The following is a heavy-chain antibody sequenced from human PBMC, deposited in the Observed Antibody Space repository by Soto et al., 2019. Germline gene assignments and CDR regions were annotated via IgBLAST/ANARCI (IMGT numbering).Heavy chain of an antibody. J-gene: IGHJ4*02. CDR2: IYYSGST. Sequence: PSETLSLTCTVSGGSISSGDYYWSWIRQPPGKGLEWIGYIYYSGSTYYNPSLKSRVTISVDTSKNQFSLKLSSVTAADTAVYYCARVMGYGDYADYWGQGTLVTVSS. CDR1: GGSISSGDYY. V-gene: IGHV4-30-4*01. D-gene: IGHD4-17*01. CDR3: ARVMGYGDYADY.